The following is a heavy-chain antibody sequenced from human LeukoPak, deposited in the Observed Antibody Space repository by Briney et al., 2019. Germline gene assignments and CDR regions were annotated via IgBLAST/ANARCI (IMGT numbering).Heavy chain of an antibody. CDR1: GGTFSSYA. J-gene: IGHJ4*02. CDR3: ARERLRHDYGDYPYFDY. CDR2: IIPIFGTA. Sequence: SVKVPCKASGGTFSSYAISWVRQAPGQGLEWMGGIIPIFGTANYAQKFQGRVTITTDESTSTAYMELSSLRSEDTAVYYCARERLRHDYGDYPYFDYWGQGTLVTVSS. V-gene: IGHV1-69*05. D-gene: IGHD4-17*01.